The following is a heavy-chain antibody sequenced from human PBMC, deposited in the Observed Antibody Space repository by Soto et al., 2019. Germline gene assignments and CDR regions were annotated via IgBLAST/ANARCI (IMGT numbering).Heavy chain of an antibody. CDR1: GGSISSGGYY. Sequence: SETLSLTCTVSGGSISSGGYYWSWIRQHPGKGLEWIGYIYYSGSTYYNPSLKSRVTISVDTSKNQFSLKLSSVTAADTAVYYCARAGYGDYYFDYWGQGTLVTVSS. J-gene: IGHJ4*02. CDR3: ARAGYGDYYFDY. CDR2: IYYSGST. D-gene: IGHD4-17*01. V-gene: IGHV4-31*03.